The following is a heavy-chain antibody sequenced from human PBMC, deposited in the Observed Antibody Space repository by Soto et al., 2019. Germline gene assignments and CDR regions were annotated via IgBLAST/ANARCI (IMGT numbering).Heavy chain of an antibody. CDR1: GDTSTIYT. CDR3: ATDKFGAGRVGVHS. V-gene: IGHV1-69*08. Sequence: QVQLVQSGAEVKKPGASLRVSCETSGDTSTIYTITWVRQAPGQGLQWMGRIVPVLRLTNYAQEFQGRLTITADSSPNTAHIDLTSLTSEDTAVYYCATDKFGAGRVGVHSWGQGTLVIVSS. CDR2: IVPVLRLT. J-gene: IGHJ5*02. D-gene: IGHD3-10*01.